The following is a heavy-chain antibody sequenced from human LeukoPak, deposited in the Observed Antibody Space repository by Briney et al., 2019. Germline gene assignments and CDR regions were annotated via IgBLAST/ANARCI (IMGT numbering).Heavy chain of an antibody. CDR1: GGSIRSSSYF. J-gene: IGHJ6*02. Sequence: NPSETLSLTCTVSGGSIRSSSYFWGWIRQPPGKGLEWIGYIYYSGSTYYNPSLKSRVTISVDTSKNQFSLKLSSVTAADTAVYYCARDNVAGTSYYYYYGMDVWGQGTTVTVSS. CDR3: ARDNVAGTSYYYYYGMDV. D-gene: IGHD6-19*01. CDR2: IYYSGST. V-gene: IGHV4-30-4*08.